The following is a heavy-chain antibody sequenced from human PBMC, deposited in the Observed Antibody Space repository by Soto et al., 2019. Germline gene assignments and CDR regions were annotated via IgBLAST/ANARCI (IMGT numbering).Heavy chain of an antibody. J-gene: IGHJ6*03. Sequence: QVQLVQSGAEVKKPGASVKVSCKASGYTFTSYDINWVRQATGQGLEWMGWMNPNSGNTGYAQKFQGRVTMTRNTSISTAYMELSSLRSEDTAVYYCARGGGSNYDFWSGYYGAAWGIMAGAYYYYMDVWGKGTTVTVSS. CDR3: ARGGGSNYDFWSGYYGAAWGIMAGAYYYYMDV. CDR2: MNPNSGNT. D-gene: IGHD3-3*01. CDR1: GYTFTSYD. V-gene: IGHV1-8*01.